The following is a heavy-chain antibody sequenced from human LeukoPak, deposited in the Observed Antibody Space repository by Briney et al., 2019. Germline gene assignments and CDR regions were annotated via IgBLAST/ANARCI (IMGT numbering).Heavy chain of an antibody. V-gene: IGHV3-23*01. CDR1: GFTFSSYA. Sequence: GGSLRLSCAASGFTFSSYAMGWVRQAPGKGLEWVSAITASGGNTYYADSVKGRCTISRDNSKNTLYRQVNSLRAEDTAVYYCAKGNGYSYGRYYFDYWGQGTLVTVSS. J-gene: IGHJ4*02. D-gene: IGHD5-18*01. CDR3: AKGNGYSYGRYYFDY. CDR2: ITASGGNT.